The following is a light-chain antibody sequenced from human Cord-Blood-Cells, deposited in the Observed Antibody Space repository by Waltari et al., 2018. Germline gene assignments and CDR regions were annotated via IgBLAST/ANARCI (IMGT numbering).Light chain of an antibody. J-gene: IGKJ3*01. CDR2: DAC. Sequence: DIQMTQSPSSLSASVGDRVTITCQASQDISNYLNWYQQKPGKAPKLLIYDACNLETGVPSRFSGSGSGTDFTFTIRSLQPEDSATYYCQQYDNLFTFGPGTKVDIK. V-gene: IGKV1-33*01. CDR1: QDISNY. CDR3: QQYDNLFT.